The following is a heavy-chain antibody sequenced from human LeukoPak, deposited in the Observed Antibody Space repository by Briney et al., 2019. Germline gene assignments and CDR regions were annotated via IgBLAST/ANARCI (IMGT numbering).Heavy chain of an antibody. D-gene: IGHD6-6*01. CDR2: ISSNGGST. V-gene: IGHV3-64*01. Sequence: PGGSLRLSCAASGFTFSSYEMNWVRQAPGRGLEYVSAISSNGGSTYYANSVKGRFTISRDNSKNTLYLQMGSLRAEDMAVYYCARTSIAAHFDYWGQGTLVTVSS. CDR1: GFTFSSYE. J-gene: IGHJ4*02. CDR3: ARTSIAAHFDY.